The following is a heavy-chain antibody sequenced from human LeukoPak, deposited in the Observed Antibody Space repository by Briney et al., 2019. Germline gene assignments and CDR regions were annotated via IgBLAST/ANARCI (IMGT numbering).Heavy chain of an antibody. Sequence: ASVKVSCKASGYTFTSYVISWVRQAPGQGLEWMGWISAYSGNTNYAQNLQGRVTMTTDTSTSTACMELRSLRSDDTAVYYCTRERGGDLNIVLIPAALDYWGQGTLVTVSS. CDR3: TRERGGDLNIVLIPAALDY. D-gene: IGHD2-2*01. CDR2: ISAYSGNT. J-gene: IGHJ4*02. V-gene: IGHV1-18*01. CDR1: GYTFTSYV.